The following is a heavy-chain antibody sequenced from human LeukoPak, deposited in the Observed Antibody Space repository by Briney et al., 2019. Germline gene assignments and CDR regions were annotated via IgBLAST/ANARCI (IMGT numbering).Heavy chain of an antibody. V-gene: IGHV1-2*02. J-gene: IGHJ3*02. CDR1: GYTFTGYY. D-gene: IGHD3-22*01. Sequence: GASVKVSCKASGYTFTGYYMHWVRQAPGQGLEWMGWINPNSGGTNYAQKSQGRVTMARDTSISTAYMELSRLRSDDTAVYYCARDQYYDSSGYYYGDAFDIWGQGTMVTVSS. CDR3: ARDQYYDSSGYYYGDAFDI. CDR2: INPNSGGT.